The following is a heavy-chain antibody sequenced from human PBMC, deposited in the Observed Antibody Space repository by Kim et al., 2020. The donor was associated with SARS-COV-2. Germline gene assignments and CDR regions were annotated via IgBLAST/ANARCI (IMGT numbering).Heavy chain of an antibody. CDR3: AREMSSSWYGFDI. CDR1: GYTFTDYY. J-gene: IGHJ3*02. V-gene: IGHV1-2*05. Sequence: ASVTVSCKASGYTFTDYYMHWVRQAPGQGLEWMGRINPNSGGTNYAQKFQGRVTMTRDTSISTAYMEVSRLRSDDTVVYYCAREMSSSWYGFDIWGQGTMVTVSS. D-gene: IGHD6-13*01. CDR2: INPNSGGT.